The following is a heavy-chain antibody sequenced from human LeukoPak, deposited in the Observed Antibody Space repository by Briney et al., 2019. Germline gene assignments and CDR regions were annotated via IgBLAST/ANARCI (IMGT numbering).Heavy chain of an antibody. CDR3: ARDPTTVVNVAYYFDD. Sequence: SSETLSLTCAVYGGAFSGYHWNWIRQAPGKGLEWIGEINDRGITNYIPSLKSRVTISVDPLKKQFSLQMRSVTAADTAVYYCARDPTTVVNVAYYFDDWGQGTLVTVSS. CDR1: GGAFSGYH. V-gene: IGHV4-34*01. J-gene: IGHJ4*02. CDR2: INDRGIT. D-gene: IGHD4-23*01.